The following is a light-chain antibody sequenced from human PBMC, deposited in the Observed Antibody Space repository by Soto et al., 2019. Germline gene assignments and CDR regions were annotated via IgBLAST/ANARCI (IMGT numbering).Light chain of an antibody. Sequence: EIVLTQFPGTLSLYPGERATLSCTTSPRISSNYLAWFQQKPGQAPRLLMYGSTRRATGIPDRFNGSGSGTDFTLTIGRLEPEDFAVYYCQQYGNSPRTFGQGTKVDI. J-gene: IGKJ1*01. V-gene: IGKV3-20*01. CDR1: PRISSNY. CDR3: QQYGNSPRT. CDR2: GST.